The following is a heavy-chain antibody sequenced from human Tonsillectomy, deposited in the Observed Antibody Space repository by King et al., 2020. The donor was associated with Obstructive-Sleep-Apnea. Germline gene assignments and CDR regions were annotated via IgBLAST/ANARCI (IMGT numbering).Heavy chain of an antibody. CDR1: GFAFSDYG. Sequence: VQLVESGGGVVQPGRSLRLSCAASGFAFSDYGMLWVRQAPGKGLEWVAVISYDGSNKYYADSVTGRCTISRDNSKNTLYLQMNSLRAEDTAVFYCAKGLDYFDWLSLDVWGQGTTVTVSS. D-gene: IGHD3-9*01. CDR3: AKGLDYFDWLSLDV. J-gene: IGHJ6*02. V-gene: IGHV3-30*18. CDR2: ISYDGSNK.